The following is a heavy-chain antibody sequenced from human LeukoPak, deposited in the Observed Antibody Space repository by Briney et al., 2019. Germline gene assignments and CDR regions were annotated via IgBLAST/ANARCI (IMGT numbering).Heavy chain of an antibody. CDR2: INPNSGGT. CDR3: ARGGVGATTYVWFDP. CDR1: GYTFTCYY. V-gene: IGHV1-2*02. Sequence: ASVKVSCKASGYTFTCYYMHWVRQAPGQGLEWMGWINPNSGGTNYAQKFQGRVTMTRDMSTSTVYMELSSLRSEDTAVYYCARGGVGATTYVWFDPWGQGTLVTVSS. D-gene: IGHD1-26*01. J-gene: IGHJ5*02.